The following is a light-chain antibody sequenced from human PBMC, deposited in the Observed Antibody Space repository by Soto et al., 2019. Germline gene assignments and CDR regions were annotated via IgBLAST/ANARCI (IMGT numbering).Light chain of an antibody. Sequence: EIVMTQSPATLSVSPGERATLSCRASQSVSSKLAWYQQKPGQAPRLLIYGASTRATGIPARFSGSGSGTEFTLTISSLQSEDFPVYYCQQYNNWPRTFGQGTKVEIK. J-gene: IGKJ1*01. CDR3: QQYNNWPRT. CDR1: QSVSSK. CDR2: GAS. V-gene: IGKV3-15*01.